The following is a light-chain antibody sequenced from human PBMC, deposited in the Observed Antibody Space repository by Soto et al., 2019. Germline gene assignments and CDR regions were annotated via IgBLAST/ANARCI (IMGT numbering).Light chain of an antibody. CDR2: VGTGGIVG. CDR3: GAAHGSGSNFVDVV. CDR1: SGYSNYK. J-gene: IGLJ2*01. V-gene: IGLV9-49*01. Sequence: QSVLTQPPSASASLGASVTLTCTLSSGYSNYKVDWYQQRPGKGPRFVMRVGTGGIVGSKGDGIPDRFSVLGSGLNRYLTIKNLQEEDERDYHCGAAHGSGSNFVDVVFGGGTQLTVL.